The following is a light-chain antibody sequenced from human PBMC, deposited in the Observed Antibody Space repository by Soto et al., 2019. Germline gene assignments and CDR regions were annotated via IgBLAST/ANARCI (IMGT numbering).Light chain of an antibody. CDR2: KAS. J-gene: IGKJ2*01. V-gene: IGKV1-5*03. CDR1: QYIFQW. Sequence: DIQMTQSPSSLSASVGDRVTVTCPASQYIFQWVAWYQQKPGKAPKLLISKASHLEDGVPSRFSGSGSGTEFTLTISSLQPEDFATYYCQQYNSYSPITFGQGTNLQI. CDR3: QQYNSYSPIT.